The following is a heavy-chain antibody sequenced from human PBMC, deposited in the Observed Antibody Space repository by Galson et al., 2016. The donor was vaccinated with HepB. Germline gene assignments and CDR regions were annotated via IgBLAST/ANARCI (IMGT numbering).Heavy chain of an antibody. J-gene: IGHJ3*02. CDR2: IFSNDEK. Sequence: PALVKPTQTLTLTCTVSGFSLSNARLGVSWIRQPPGKALEWLAHIFSNDEKSYSTSLKSRLTISKDTSRIQVVLTMTNMDPVDTATHHCARFRIVGDSPTETKDAFDIWGQGTMVTVSS. V-gene: IGHV2-26*01. D-gene: IGHD1-26*01. CDR3: ARFRIVGDSPTETKDAFDI. CDR1: GFSLSNARLG.